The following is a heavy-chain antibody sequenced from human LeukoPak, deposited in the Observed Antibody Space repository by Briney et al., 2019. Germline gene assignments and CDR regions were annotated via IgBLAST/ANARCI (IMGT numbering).Heavy chain of an antibody. V-gene: IGHV3-74*01. CDR2: INEEGSDT. CDR3: AREGPDY. Sequence: GGSLRLSCAASGFIFSNYWMHWVRQAPGKGLEWVSGINEEGSDTKYADFVRGQFTISRDNAKNTLSLQMNSLRADDTAVYYCAREGPDYWGQGTLVTVSS. J-gene: IGHJ4*02. CDR1: GFIFSNYW.